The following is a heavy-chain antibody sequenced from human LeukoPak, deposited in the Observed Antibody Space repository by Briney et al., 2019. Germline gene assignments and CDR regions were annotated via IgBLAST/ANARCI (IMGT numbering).Heavy chain of an antibody. CDR2: IIGSGGST. CDR1: VFTFSSYG. V-gene: IGHV3-23*01. J-gene: IGHJ6*04. CDR3: AIGYSSSWNSLDV. Sequence: PGGSLRLSCAASVFTFSSYGMSWVRQAPGKGLEWGSAIIGSGGSTYYADSVKGRFTISRDNSKNSLYLQMNSLRTEDTALYYCAIGYSSSWNSLDVWGKGTTVAVSS. D-gene: IGHD6-13*01.